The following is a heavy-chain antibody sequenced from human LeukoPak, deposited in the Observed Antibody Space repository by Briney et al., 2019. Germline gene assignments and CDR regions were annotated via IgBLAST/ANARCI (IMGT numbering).Heavy chain of an antibody. Sequence: SETLSLTCTVSGGSISSYYWSWIRQPAGKGLEWIGRIYTSGGTNYNPSLKSRVTMSVDTSKNQFSLKLSSVTAADTAVYYCASLDCSGGSCYSPHWGQGTLVTVSS. CDR2: IYTSGGT. D-gene: IGHD2-15*01. CDR1: GGSISSYY. J-gene: IGHJ4*02. CDR3: ASLDCSGGSCYSPH. V-gene: IGHV4-4*07.